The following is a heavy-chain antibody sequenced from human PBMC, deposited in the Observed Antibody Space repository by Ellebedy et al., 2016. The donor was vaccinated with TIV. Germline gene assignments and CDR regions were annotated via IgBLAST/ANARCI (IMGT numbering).Heavy chain of an antibody. CDR2: IRGNGGAT. V-gene: IGHV3-23*01. CDR3: ARDPNGDYVGAFDF. D-gene: IGHD4-17*01. CDR1: GFTFSDYA. Sequence: GESLKISCAASGFTFSDYAMIWVRQAPGKGLEWVSAIRGNGGATYYGDSVKGRFTISRDNSKNTLYLQMNSLRAEDTAVYYCARDPNGDYVGAFDFWGQGTKVTVSS. J-gene: IGHJ3*01.